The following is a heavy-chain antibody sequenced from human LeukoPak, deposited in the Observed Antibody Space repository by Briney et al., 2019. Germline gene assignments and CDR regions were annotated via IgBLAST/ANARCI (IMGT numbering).Heavy chain of an antibody. CDR1: GASLSAYH. J-gene: IGHJ5*02. V-gene: IGHV4-34*01. D-gene: IGHD1-20*01. CDR2: IKPSGIT. Sequence: PSETLSLTCAIDGASLSAYHWTWIRQPPGKGLEWIGEIKPSGITNYNPSLKSRVTLSIDTSKNQCSLKVASVTAADMAVYYCVRVRGCNVHNCLLGGWFDPWGQGTLVTVSS. CDR3: VRVRGCNVHNCLLGGWFDP.